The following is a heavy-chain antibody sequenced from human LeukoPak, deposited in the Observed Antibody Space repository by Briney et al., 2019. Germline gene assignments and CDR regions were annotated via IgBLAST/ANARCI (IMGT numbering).Heavy chain of an antibody. D-gene: IGHD5-24*01. CDR3: VQEARRDGYKLAPVAEH. V-gene: IGHV3-23*01. CDR2: ISETSRKT. CDR1: GFTFNIYA. J-gene: IGHJ1*01. Sequence: GGSLRLSCAASGFTFNIYAMSWVRQAPGKGLEWVSAISETSRKTYYADSVKGRFTISRDNSKNTLNLQMNGLRDEDTAVYYCVQEARRDGYKLAPVAEHWGQGTLVTVSS.